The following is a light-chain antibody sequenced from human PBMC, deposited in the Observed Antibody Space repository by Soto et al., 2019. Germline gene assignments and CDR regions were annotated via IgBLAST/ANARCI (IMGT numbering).Light chain of an antibody. CDR3: CSDAGSSTWV. J-gene: IGLJ3*02. Sequence: QSVLTQPASVSGSPGQSITISCTGTSSDVGNYNLVSWYQQHPGKAPKLIIYEVSKRPSGVSNRFSGSKSGNTASLTISGLQAEDEADYYCCSDAGSSTWVFGGGTKVTVL. CDR1: SSDVGNYNL. V-gene: IGLV2-23*02. CDR2: EVS.